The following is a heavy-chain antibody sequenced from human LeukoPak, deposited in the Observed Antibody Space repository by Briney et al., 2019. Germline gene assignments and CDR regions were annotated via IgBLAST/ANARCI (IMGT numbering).Heavy chain of an antibody. CDR2: INHSGST. D-gene: IGHD3-10*01. V-gene: IGHV4-34*01. CDR3: ARGHYRGNFDY. J-gene: IGHJ4*02. CDR1: RGSSCVYY. Sequence: SETLSLTCALYRGSSCVYYWSWIRQPPGKGLEWIEEINHSGSTNYNPSLKSRVTISVDTSKNQFSLKLSSVTAADTAVYYCARGHYRGNFDYWGQGTLVTVSS.